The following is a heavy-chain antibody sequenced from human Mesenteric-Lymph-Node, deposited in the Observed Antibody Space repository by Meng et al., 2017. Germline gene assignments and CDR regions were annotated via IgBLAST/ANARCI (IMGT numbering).Heavy chain of an antibody. J-gene: IGHJ4*02. V-gene: IGHV2-5*02. CDR1: GFSLSTSGVG. CDR3: AHRPEVTAPFDY. CDR2: IYWDDDK. D-gene: IGHD4-23*01. Sequence: SGPTLVKLTQTLTLTCTFSGFSLSTSGVGVAWIRQPPGKALEWLALIYWDDDKRYSPSLKSRLTITKDTSKNQVVLTMTNMDPVDTATYYCAHRPEVTAPFDYWGQGTLVTVSS.